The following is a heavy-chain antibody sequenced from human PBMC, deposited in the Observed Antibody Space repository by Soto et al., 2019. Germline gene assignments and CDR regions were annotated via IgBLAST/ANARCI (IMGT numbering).Heavy chain of an antibody. D-gene: IGHD3-22*01. CDR2: ISGSGGST. CDR3: AKDMYYYDSSGYPPERAFDI. CDR1: GFTFSSYA. J-gene: IGHJ3*02. V-gene: IGHV3-23*01. Sequence: EVQLLESGGGLVQPGGSLRLSCAASGFTFSSYAMSWVRQAPGKGLEWVSAISGSGGSTYYADSVKGRFTISRDNSKNTLYLQMNSLRAEDTAVYYCAKDMYYYDSSGYPPERAFDIWGQGTMVTVSS.